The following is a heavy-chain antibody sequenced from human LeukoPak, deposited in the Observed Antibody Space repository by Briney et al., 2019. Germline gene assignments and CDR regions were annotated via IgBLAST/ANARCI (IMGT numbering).Heavy chain of an antibody. V-gene: IGHV4-61*02. CDR3: TREYYNISGHKGPRIDY. D-gene: IGHD3-22*01. CDR1: GGSISSGSYY. Sequence: SETLSLTCTVSGGSISSGSYYWSWIRQPAGKGLEWIGRIYTSGSTNYNPSLKSRVTISVDTSKNQFSLKLSSVTAADTAVYYCTREYYNISGHKGPRIDYWGQGTLVTVSS. J-gene: IGHJ4*02. CDR2: IYTSGST.